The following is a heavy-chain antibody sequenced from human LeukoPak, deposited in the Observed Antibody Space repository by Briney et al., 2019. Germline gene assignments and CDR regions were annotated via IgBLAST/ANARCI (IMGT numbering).Heavy chain of an antibody. CDR2: IWYDGSNK. D-gene: IGHD2-21*02. CDR3: AKDRPDCPFDY. Sequence: PGGSLTLSCTGSGFTFNDYYMSWVRQAPGKGLEWVAVIWYDGSNKYYADSVKGRFTISRDNSKNTLYLQMNSLRAEDTAVYYCAKDRPDCPFDYWGQGTLVTVSS. V-gene: IGHV3-33*06. J-gene: IGHJ4*02. CDR1: GFTFNDYY.